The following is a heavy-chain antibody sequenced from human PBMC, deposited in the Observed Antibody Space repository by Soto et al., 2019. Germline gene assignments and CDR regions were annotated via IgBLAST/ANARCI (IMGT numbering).Heavy chain of an antibody. J-gene: IGHJ6*02. CDR3: ARGAVAAPGYYYYGMDV. CDR1: GYTFTSYG. Sequence: GASVKVSCKASGYTFTSYGISWVRQAPGQGLEWMGRIIPILGIANYAQKFQGRVTITADKSTSTAYMELSSLRSEDTAVYYCARGAVAAPGYYYYGMDVWGQGTTVTVSS. CDR2: IIPILGIA. V-gene: IGHV1-69*04. D-gene: IGHD6-19*01.